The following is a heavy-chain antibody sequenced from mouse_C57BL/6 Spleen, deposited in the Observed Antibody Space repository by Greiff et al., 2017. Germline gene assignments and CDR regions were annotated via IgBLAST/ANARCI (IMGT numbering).Heavy chain of an antibody. Sequence: QVQLKQPGAELVKPGASVKLSCKASGYTFTSYWMHWVKQRPGQGLEWIGMIHPNSGSTNYNEKFKSKATLTVDKSSSTAYMQLSSLTSEDSAVYYCARLLQNYYAMDYWGQGTSVTVSS. V-gene: IGHV1-64*01. J-gene: IGHJ4*01. CDR2: IHPNSGST. D-gene: IGHD1-1*01. CDR1: GYTFTSYW. CDR3: ARLLQNYYAMDY.